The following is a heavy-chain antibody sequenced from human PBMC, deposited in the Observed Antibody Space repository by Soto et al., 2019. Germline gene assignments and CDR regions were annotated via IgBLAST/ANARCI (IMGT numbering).Heavy chain of an antibody. J-gene: IGHJ3*02. D-gene: IGHD3-16*01. V-gene: IGHV1-69*06. CDR3: ARGLYARYAFDI. CDR1: GATFSSYA. Sequence: GASVKVSCKTSGATFSSYAITWVRQAPGQGLEWMGGIVPTVDTSTYAQKFQGRVTITADKSTSTAYMELSSLRSEDTAVYYCARGLYARYAFDIWGQGTMVTVSS. CDR2: IVPTVDTS.